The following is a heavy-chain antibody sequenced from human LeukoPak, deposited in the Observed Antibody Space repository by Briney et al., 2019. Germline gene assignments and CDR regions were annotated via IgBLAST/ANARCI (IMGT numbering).Heavy chain of an antibody. CDR3: ARLGELPYYYDSSGSYYFDY. CDR2: IYYSEST. J-gene: IGHJ4*02. CDR1: GGSISSSSYS. V-gene: IGHV4-39*01. Sequence: SETLSLTCTVSGGSISSSSYSWGWIRQPPGKGLEWIGSIYYSESTYYNPSLKSRVTISVDTSKNQFSLKLSSVTAADTAVYYCARLGELPYYYDSSGSYYFDYWGQGTLVTVSS. D-gene: IGHD3-22*01.